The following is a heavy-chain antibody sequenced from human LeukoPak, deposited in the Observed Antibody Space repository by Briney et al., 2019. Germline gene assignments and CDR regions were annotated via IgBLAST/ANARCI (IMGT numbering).Heavy chain of an antibody. CDR2: INPNSGGT. CDR1: GYSFTGYY. J-gene: IGHJ4*02. Sequence: ASVKVSCKTSGYSFTGYYMHWVRQAPGRGLEWMGWINPNSGGTNYAQKFQGRVTMTRDTSISTAYMELSRLRSDDTAVYYCARASYYGSGSYHNYYFDYSGQGTLVTVSS. D-gene: IGHD3-10*01. CDR3: ARASYYGSGSYHNYYFDY. V-gene: IGHV1-2*02.